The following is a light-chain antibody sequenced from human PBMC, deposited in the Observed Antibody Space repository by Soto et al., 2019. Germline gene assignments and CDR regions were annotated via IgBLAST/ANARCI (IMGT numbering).Light chain of an antibody. CDR1: QSISSY. V-gene: IGKV1-39*01. CDR2: AAS. Sequence: DIPMTQSPSSLSASVGDRVTITCRASQSISSYLNWYQQKPGKAPKLLIYAASSLQSGVPSRFSGSGFGTDFTLTISSLQPEDFATYYCQQSYSTLTWTFGQGTKVEIK. CDR3: QQSYSTLTWT. J-gene: IGKJ1*01.